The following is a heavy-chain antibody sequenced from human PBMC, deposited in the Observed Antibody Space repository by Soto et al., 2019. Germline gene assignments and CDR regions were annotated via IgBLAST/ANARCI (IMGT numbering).Heavy chain of an antibody. V-gene: IGHV3-11*06. Sequence: PGGSLRLSCAASGFTFSDYYMSWIRQAPGKGLEWVSYISSSSSYTNYADSVKGRFTISRDNAKNSLYLQMNSLRAEDTAVYYCARASGDFWSGYYTDYYYGMDVWGQGTTVTVSS. CDR3: ARASGDFWSGYYTDYYYGMDV. CDR2: ISSSSSYT. J-gene: IGHJ6*02. D-gene: IGHD3-3*01. CDR1: GFTFSDYY.